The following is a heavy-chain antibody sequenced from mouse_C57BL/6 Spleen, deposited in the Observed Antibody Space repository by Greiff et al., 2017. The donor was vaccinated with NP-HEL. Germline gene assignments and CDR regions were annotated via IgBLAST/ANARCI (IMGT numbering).Heavy chain of an antibody. CDR2: IRLKSDNYAT. CDR1: GFTFSNYW. Sequence: EVQGVESGGGLVQPGGSMKLSCVASGFTFSNYWMNWVRQSPEKGLEWVAQIRLKSDNYATHYAESVKGRFTISRDDSKSSVYLQMNNLRAEDTGIYYCTEIPGYYSGYFDVWGTGTTVTVSS. CDR3: TEIPGYYSGYFDV. D-gene: IGHD2-3*01. V-gene: IGHV6-3*01. J-gene: IGHJ1*03.